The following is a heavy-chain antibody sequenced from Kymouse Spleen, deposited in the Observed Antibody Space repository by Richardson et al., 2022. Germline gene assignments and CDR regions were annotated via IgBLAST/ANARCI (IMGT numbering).Heavy chain of an antibody. Sequence: EVQLVESGGGLVQPGGSLRLSCAASGFTFSSYAMSWVRQAPGKGLEWVSAISGSGGSTYYADSVKGRFTISRDNSKNTLYLQMNSLRAEDTAVYYCAKRVPPVITGTTYYYYYGMDVWGQGTTVTVSS. V-gene: IGHV3-23*04. J-gene: IGHJ6*02. CDR3: AKRVPPVITGTTYYYYYGMDV. D-gene: IGHD1-7*01. CDR1: GFTFSSYA. CDR2: ISGSGGST.